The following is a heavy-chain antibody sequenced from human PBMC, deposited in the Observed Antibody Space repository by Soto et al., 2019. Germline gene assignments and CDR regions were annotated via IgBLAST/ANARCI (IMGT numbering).Heavy chain of an antibody. Sequence: EVQLLESGGGLVQPGGYLRISCAASAFTFSNYAMSWVRQAPGKGLEWVSTISISGGGTYYADSVKGRFTISRDNSKDMLYLQMNSLRAEDTAVYYCAKGATRPNWYFDLWGRGTLVTVSS. CDR1: AFTFSNYA. D-gene: IGHD2-15*01. V-gene: IGHV3-23*01. CDR3: AKGATRPNWYFDL. J-gene: IGHJ2*01. CDR2: ISISGGGT.